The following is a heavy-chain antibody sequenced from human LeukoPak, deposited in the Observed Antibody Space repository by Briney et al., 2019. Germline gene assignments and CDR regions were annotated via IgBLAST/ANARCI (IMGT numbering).Heavy chain of an antibody. Sequence: PGGSLRLSCAASGFTFSSYWMSWVRQAPGKGLEWVANIKQDGSEKYYVDSVKGRFTISRDNAKKSLYLQMNSLRAEDTAVYYCARWSSGWFFNYWGQGTLVTVSS. V-gene: IGHV3-7*01. D-gene: IGHD6-19*01. CDR2: IKQDGSEK. CDR1: GFTFSSYW. CDR3: ARWSSGWFFNY. J-gene: IGHJ4*02.